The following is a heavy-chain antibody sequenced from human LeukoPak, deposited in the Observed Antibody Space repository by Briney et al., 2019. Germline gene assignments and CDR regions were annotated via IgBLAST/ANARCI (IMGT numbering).Heavy chain of an antibody. J-gene: IGHJ1*01. CDR3: AKDLGDGYNPRTEYFQH. CDR1: GFTFDEYT. CDR2: FSWDGGST. V-gene: IGHV3-43*01. Sequence: GGSLRLSCAASGFTFDEYTMHWVRQAPGKGLEWVSLFSWDGGSTYYADSVKGRFTISRDNSKNSLYLQMNSLIPEDTALYYCAKDLGDGYNPRTEYFQHWGQGTLVTVSS. D-gene: IGHD5-24*01.